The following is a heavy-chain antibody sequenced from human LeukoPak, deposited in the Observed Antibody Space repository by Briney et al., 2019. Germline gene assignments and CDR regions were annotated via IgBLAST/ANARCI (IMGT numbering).Heavy chain of an antibody. CDR1: GFTFSSYS. D-gene: IGHD3-22*01. CDR2: ISSSSSYI. V-gene: IGHV3-21*01. Sequence: PGGSLRLSCAASGFTFSSYSMNWVRQAPGKGLEWVSSISSSSSYIYYADSVKGRFTISRDNSKNTLYLQMNSLRAEDTAVYYCARVSWYYYDSSGYFNDAFDIWGQGTMVTVSS. J-gene: IGHJ3*02. CDR3: ARVSWYYYDSSGYFNDAFDI.